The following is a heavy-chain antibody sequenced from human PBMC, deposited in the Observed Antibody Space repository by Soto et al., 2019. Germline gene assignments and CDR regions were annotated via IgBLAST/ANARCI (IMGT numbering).Heavy chain of an antibody. CDR3: ARGYGDYEGGFIYYYGMDV. CDR1: GGSFSGYY. J-gene: IGHJ6*02. Sequence: QVQLQQWGAGLLKPSETLSLTCAVYGGSFSGYYWSWIRQPPGKGLEWIGEINHSGSTNYNPSLKSRVTISVDTSKNQFSLKLSSVTAADTAVYYCARGYGDYEGGFIYYYGMDVWGQGTTVTVSS. V-gene: IGHV4-34*01. D-gene: IGHD4-17*01. CDR2: INHSGST.